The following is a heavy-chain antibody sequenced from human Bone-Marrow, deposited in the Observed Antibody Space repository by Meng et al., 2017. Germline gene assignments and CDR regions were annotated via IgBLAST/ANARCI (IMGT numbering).Heavy chain of an antibody. CDR3: ARSYCGGDCTFQH. Sequence: ASVKVSCKPSGYNFPDYWLHWVRRAPGQGLEWMGRIDPKSGDTHYAQRFQGRVTMTGDTSISTAYMELSRLRSDDMAVYYCARSYCGGDCTFQHWGQGTLVTVSS. CDR1: GYNFPDYW. V-gene: IGHV1-2*06. D-gene: IGHD2-21*02. J-gene: IGHJ1*01. CDR2: IDPKSGDT.